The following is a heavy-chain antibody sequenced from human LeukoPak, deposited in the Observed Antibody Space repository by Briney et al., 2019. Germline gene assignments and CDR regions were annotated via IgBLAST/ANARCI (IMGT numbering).Heavy chain of an antibody. CDR3: ARATYYDFWSGYYYYYYYMNV. D-gene: IGHD3-3*01. CDR1: GGSISSYY. CDR2: IYYSGST. Sequence: SETLSLTCTVSGGSISSYYWSWIRQPPGKGLEWIGYIYYSGSTNYNPSLKSRVTISVDTSKNQFSLKLSSVTAADTAVYYCARATYYDFWSGYYYYYYYMNVWGKGTTVTVSS. J-gene: IGHJ6*03. V-gene: IGHV4-59*01.